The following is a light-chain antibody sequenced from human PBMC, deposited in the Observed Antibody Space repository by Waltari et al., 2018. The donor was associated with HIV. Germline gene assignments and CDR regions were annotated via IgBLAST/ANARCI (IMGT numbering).Light chain of an antibody. V-gene: IGLV1-44*01. CDR3: ATWDDSLNGPWV. CDR2: SND. Sequence: QSVLTQPPSASGTPGQRVTISCSGSTSNIGSNPVNWYQQFPGMAPILLIYSNDQRPSGVHDRVAGSKSGTSASLAISGLQSEDEADYYCATWDDSLNGPWVFGGGTKLTVL. CDR1: TSNIGSNP. J-gene: IGLJ3*02.